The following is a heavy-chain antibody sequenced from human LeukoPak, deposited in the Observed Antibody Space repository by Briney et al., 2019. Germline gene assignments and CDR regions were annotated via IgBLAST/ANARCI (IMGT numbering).Heavy chain of an antibody. J-gene: IGHJ4*02. CDR2: ISSSSSNI. V-gene: IGHV3-21*01. Sequence: LSLTCAVSGGSISSGGYSWNWVRQAPGKGLEWVSYISSSSSNIFYADSFKGRFTISRDNAQNSLYLQMNSLRVEDTAVYYCARDPPGAHFDYWGQGTLVTVSS. CDR1: GGSISSGGYS. D-gene: IGHD7-27*01. CDR3: ARDPPGAHFDY.